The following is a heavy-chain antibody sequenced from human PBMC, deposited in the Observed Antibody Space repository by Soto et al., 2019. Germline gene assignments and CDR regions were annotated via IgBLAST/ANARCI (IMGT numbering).Heavy chain of an antibody. D-gene: IGHD1-26*01. CDR2: INPGYPAGRST. Sequence: ASVKVSCKASGYTLTTFFMHWVRQAPGQGLEWMGVINPGYPAGRSTTYAQKFQGRVTMTTDTSTSTVYMELSRLTSDHTALYYCAREAIVAGATTGMGVWDRGTTVTVFS. CDR3: AREAIVAGATTGMGV. CDR1: GYTLTTFF. J-gene: IGHJ6*02. V-gene: IGHV1-46*01.